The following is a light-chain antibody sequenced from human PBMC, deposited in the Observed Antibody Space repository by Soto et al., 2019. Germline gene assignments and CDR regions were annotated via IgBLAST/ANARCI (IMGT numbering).Light chain of an antibody. J-gene: IGKJ5*01. CDR3: QQRIT. CDR1: QGVSSY. V-gene: IGKV3D-11*01. Sequence: EIVLTQSPATLSLSPGERATLSCRASQGVSSYLAWYQQKPGQAPSLLIYDASSRAPGIPARFSGSGPGTDFTLTISSLEPEDFAVYYCQQRITFGQGTRLEIK. CDR2: DAS.